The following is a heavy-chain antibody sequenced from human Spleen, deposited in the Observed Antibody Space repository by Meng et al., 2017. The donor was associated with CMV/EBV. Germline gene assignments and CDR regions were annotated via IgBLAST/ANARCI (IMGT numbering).Heavy chain of an antibody. Sequence: SETLSLTCAVYGGSFSGYYWSWIRQPPGKGLEWIGYIYYSGSTYYNPSLKSRLTISIDTSKNQFSLKLSSVTAADTAVYYCARDKWSRRSLDYYYYGMDVWGQGTTVTVSS. CDR3: ARDKWSRRSLDYYYYGMDV. D-gene: IGHD1-26*01. V-gene: IGHV4-34*09. J-gene: IGHJ6*02. CDR2: IYYSGST. CDR1: GGSFSGYY.